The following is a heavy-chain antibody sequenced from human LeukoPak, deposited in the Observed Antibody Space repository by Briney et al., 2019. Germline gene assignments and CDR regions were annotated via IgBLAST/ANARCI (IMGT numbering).Heavy chain of an antibody. V-gene: IGHV1-69*13. D-gene: IGHD4-23*01. CDR2: MIPIFGAP. CDR1: GGTFSSYA. J-gene: IGHJ6*03. Sequence: SVKVSCKASGGTFSSYAISWVRQAPGQGLEWMGGMIPIFGAPNYAQKFQGRVTITADESTSTAYMELSSLRAEDTALYHCARADYGGHNYYYYMDVWGKGTTVTVSS. CDR3: ARADYGGHNYYYYMDV.